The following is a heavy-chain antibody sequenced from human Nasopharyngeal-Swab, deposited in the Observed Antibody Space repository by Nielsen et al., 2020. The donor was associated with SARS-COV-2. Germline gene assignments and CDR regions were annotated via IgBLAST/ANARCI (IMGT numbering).Heavy chain of an antibody. CDR2: IIPIFGTA. Sequence: SVKVSCKASGGTFSSYAISWVRQAPRQGLEWMGGIIPIFGTANYAQKFQGRVTITADESTSTAYMELRSLRSGDTAVYYCARFSPPLYCNSPTCLATWFDPWGQGTLVTVSS. D-gene: IGHD2-2*01. V-gene: IGHV1-69*13. CDR3: ARFSPPLYCNSPTCLATWFDP. J-gene: IGHJ5*02. CDR1: GGTFSSYA.